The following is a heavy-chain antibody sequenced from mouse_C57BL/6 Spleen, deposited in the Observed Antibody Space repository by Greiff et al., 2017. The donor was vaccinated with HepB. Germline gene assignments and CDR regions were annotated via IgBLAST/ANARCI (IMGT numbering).Heavy chain of an antibody. V-gene: IGHV1-9*01. CDR1: GYTFTGYW. D-gene: IGHD2-1*01. CDR3: ARGGIYYGNYVEAY. CDR2: ILPGSGST. J-gene: IGHJ3*01. Sequence: VQGVESGAELMKPGASVKLSCKATGYTFTGYWIEWVKQRPGHGLEWIGEILPGSGSTNYNEKFKGKATFTADTSSNTAYMQLSSLTTEDSAIYYCARGGIYYGNYVEAYWGQGTLVTVSA.